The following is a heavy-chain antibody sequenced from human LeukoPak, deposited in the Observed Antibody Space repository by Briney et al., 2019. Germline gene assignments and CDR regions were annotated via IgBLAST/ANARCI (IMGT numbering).Heavy chain of an antibody. J-gene: IGHJ5*02. CDR2: ISSSSSYI. CDR1: GFTFSSYS. D-gene: IGHD2-21*01. CDR3: ARDIRFGP. V-gene: IGHV3-21*01. Sequence: GGSLRLSCAASGFTFSSYSMNWVRQAPGKGLEWVSSISSSSSYIYYADSVKGRFTISRDNAMNTLYLQMNSLRVEDTAVYYCARDIRFGPWGQGTLVTVSS.